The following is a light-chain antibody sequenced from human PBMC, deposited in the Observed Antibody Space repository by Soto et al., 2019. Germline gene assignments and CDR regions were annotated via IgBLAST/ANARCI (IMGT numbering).Light chain of an antibody. CDR2: DVS. CDR1: SSDVGGYNY. J-gene: IGLJ3*02. V-gene: IGLV2-14*01. CDR3: SSYTSSSTLV. Sequence: QSVLTQPASVSGSPGQSITISCTGTSSDVGGYNYVSWYQQHPGKAPKLMIYDVSNRPSGVSNRCSGSKSGNTASLTISGLQAEDEADYDCSSYTSSSTLVFGGGTKLTVL.